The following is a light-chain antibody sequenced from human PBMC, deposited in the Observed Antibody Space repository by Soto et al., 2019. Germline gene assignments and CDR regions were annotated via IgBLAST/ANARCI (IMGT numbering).Light chain of an antibody. Sequence: QSALTQPASVSESPGQSITVSCTGTSSDVGGYNYVSWYQQHPGKAPKLMIYDVSDRPSGVSNRFSGSKSGNTASLTISGLQAEDEADYYCSSYSSSSTLYVFGIGTKLTVL. CDR2: DVS. CDR1: SSDVGGYNY. CDR3: SSYSSSSTLYV. J-gene: IGLJ1*01. V-gene: IGLV2-14*01.